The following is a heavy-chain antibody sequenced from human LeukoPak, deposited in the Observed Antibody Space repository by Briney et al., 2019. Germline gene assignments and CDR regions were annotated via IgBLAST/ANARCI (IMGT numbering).Heavy chain of an antibody. D-gene: IGHD3-22*01. J-gene: IGHJ3*01. CDR3: ARDKNAYDGSAYYDAFDV. CDR2: ISSSGSTI. V-gene: IGHV3-11*04. Sequence: GGSLRLSCAASGFTFSDYYMSWIRQAPGKGLEWVSYISSSGSTIYYADSVKGRFTISRDNAKNSLYLQMNSLRAEDTAVYYCARDKNAYDGSAYYDAFDVWGRGTMVTVSA. CDR1: GFTFSDYY.